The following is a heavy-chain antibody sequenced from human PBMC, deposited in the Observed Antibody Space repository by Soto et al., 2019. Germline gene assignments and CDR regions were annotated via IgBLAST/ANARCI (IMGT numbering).Heavy chain of an antibody. CDR1: GYTFTSYY. CDR2: INPSGGST. D-gene: IGHD3-3*01. J-gene: IGHJ5*02. Sequence: QVQLVQSGAEVKKPGVSVKVSCKASGYTFTSYYMHWVRQAPGQGLEWMGIINPSGGSTSYAQKFQGRVTMTRDTSTSTVYMELSSLRSEDTAVYYCARDRNTYYDFWSGFSAADPWGQGTLVTVSS. CDR3: ARDRNTYYDFWSGFSAADP. V-gene: IGHV1-46*03.